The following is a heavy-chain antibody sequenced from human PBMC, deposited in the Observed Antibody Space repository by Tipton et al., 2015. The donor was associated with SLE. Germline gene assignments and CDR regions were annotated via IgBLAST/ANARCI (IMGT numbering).Heavy chain of an antibody. CDR1: GYSFTSYW. CDR3: ARGREMLRFLEWQSGYFDY. Sequence: QLVQSGAEVKKPGESLKISCKGSGYSFTSYWIGWVRQMPGKGLEWMGIIYPGDSDTRYSPSFQGQVTISADKSISTAYLQWSSLKASDTAMYYCARGREMLRFLEWQSGYFDYWGQGTLVTVSS. CDR2: IYPGDSDT. D-gene: IGHD3-3*01. V-gene: IGHV5-51*03. J-gene: IGHJ4*02.